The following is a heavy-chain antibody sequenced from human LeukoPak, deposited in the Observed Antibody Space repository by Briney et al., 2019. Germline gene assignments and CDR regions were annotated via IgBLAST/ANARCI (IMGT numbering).Heavy chain of an antibody. V-gene: IGHV4-61*01. CDR3: ARAFLAAVAGLNYFDY. CDR1: GGSVSSGSYY. D-gene: IGHD6-19*01. J-gene: IGHJ4*02. CDR2: IYYSGST. Sequence: SETLSLTCTVSGGSVSSGSYYWSWIRQPPGKGLEWIGCIYYSGSTNYNPSLKSRVTISVDTSKNQFSLKLSSVTAADTAVYYCARAFLAAVAGLNYFDYWGQGTLVTVSS.